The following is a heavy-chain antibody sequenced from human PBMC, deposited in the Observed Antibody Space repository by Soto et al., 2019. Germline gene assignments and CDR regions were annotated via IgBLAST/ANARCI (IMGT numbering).Heavy chain of an antibody. CDR3: ARLVVVAPVANA. D-gene: IGHD2-2*01. CDR1: GGSISYNSYY. Sequence: QLKLQESGPGLVKPSETLSLTCSVSGGSISYNSYYWGWIRQPPGKGLEWVGGIFYTGTTYYSPSLKDRVTISVDTSKNSFSLHLTSLTAADTAVYFCARLVVVAPVANAWGQGTLVTVSS. J-gene: IGHJ5*02. CDR2: IFYTGTT. V-gene: IGHV4-39*02.